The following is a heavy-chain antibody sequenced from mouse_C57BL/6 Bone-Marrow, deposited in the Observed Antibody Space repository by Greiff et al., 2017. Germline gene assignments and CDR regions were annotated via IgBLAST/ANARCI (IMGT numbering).Heavy chain of an antibody. J-gene: IGHJ2*01. Sequence: EVKLMESGGGLVKPGGSLKLSCAASGFTFSSYAMSWVRQTPEKRLELVATISDGGGYTYYPANVKGRFTISRDNAKNNLYLQMSHMKSEDTAMYCCARVTTVVAFDYWGQGTTLTVSS. D-gene: IGHD1-1*01. V-gene: IGHV5-4*03. CDR1: GFTFSSYA. CDR2: ISDGGGYT. CDR3: ARVTTVVAFDY.